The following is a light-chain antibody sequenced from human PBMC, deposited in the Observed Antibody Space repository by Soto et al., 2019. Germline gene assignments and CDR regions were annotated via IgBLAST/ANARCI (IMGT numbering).Light chain of an antibody. CDR1: SSNIGSYS. V-gene: IGLV1-44*01. CDR3: ASWDDSLSGWV. J-gene: IGLJ2*01. CDR2: SST. Sequence: QSVLTQPPSVSGAPGQRVTISCTGSSSNIGSYSVNWYQQFPGAAPKLLIYSSTHRPSGVPDRFSGSKSGTSASLAISGLQSEHEADYYCASWDDSLSGWVFGGGTKLTVL.